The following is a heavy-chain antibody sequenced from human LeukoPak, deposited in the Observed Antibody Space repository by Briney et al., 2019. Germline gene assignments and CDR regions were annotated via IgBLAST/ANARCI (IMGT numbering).Heavy chain of an antibody. V-gene: IGHV4-39*07. J-gene: IGHJ5*02. CDR3: AREGAAAGYNWFDP. Sequence: SETLSLTCTVSGGSISSSSYYWGWLRQPPGKGLEWIGSIYYSGSTYYNPSLKSRVTISVDTSKNQFSLKLSSVTAADTAVYYCAREGAAAGYNWFDPWGQGTLVTVSS. D-gene: IGHD6-13*01. CDR2: IYYSGST. CDR1: GGSISSSSYY.